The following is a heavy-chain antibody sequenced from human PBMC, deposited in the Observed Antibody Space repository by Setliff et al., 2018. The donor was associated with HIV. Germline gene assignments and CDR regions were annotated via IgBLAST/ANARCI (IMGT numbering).Heavy chain of an antibody. D-gene: IGHD3-9*01. CDR1: GFIFSDSW. CDR3: ATNFLYDILTGYFPYQFDQ. J-gene: IGHJ4*02. V-gene: IGHV3-7*01. CDR2: IKKDGREK. Sequence: HPGGSLRLSCGASGFIFSDSWMDWVRQAPGKGLEWVATIKKDGREKYYVDSVKGRFTISRDNAKDSMFLQMNSLRGEDTAVYYCATNFLYDILTGYFPYQFDQWGQGTLVTVSS.